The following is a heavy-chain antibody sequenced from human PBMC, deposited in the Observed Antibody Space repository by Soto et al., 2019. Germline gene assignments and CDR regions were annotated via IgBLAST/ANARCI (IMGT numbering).Heavy chain of an antibody. D-gene: IGHD3-16*01. CDR3: ARDEMGDGYSWGNWFDP. CDR1: GYTFTSYG. CDR2: ISAYNGNT. Sequence: ASVKVSCKASGYTFTSYGISWVRQAPGQGLEWMGWISAYNGNTNYAQKLQGRVTMTTDTSTSTAYMELRSLRSDDTAVYYCARDEMGDGYSWGNWFDPWGQGTLVTVSS. J-gene: IGHJ5*02. V-gene: IGHV1-18*01.